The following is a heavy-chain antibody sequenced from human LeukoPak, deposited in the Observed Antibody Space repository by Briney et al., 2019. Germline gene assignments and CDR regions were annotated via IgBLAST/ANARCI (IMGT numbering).Heavy chain of an antibody. CDR1: GYSISSGYY. CDR3: AKNNGGSYFLDY. D-gene: IGHD1-26*01. J-gene: IGHJ4*02. CDR2: IKQDGSVK. Sequence: PSETLSLTCTVSGYSISSGYYWGWIRQPPGKGLEWVANIKQDGSVKYYVDSVKGRFTISRDNTKNSLYLQMNSLRAEDTAVYYCAKNNGGSYFLDYWGQGTLVTVSS. V-gene: IGHV3-7*01.